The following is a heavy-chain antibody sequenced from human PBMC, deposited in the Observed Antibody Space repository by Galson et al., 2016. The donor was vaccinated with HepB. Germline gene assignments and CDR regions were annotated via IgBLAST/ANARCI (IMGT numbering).Heavy chain of an antibody. J-gene: IGHJ4*02. CDR3: ARLSYDMSGYYALNFDN. V-gene: IGHV4-39*07. CDR2: VYYSGST. CDR1: GGSISSSSYF. Sequence: SETLSLTCTVSGGSISSSSYFWGWIRQPPGKGLEWIGSVYYSGSTYYNPSLESRVTISVDTSKNQFSLELSSVTAADTALFYCARLSYDMSGYYALNFDNWGRGILVTVSS. D-gene: IGHD3-22*01.